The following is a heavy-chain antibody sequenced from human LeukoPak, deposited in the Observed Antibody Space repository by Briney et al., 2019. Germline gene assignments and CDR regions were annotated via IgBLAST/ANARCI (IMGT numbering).Heavy chain of an antibody. V-gene: IGHV3-23*01. D-gene: IGHD4/OR15-4a*01. J-gene: IGHJ4*02. CDR2: IKSGGDKT. CDR3: AKRVGTNSGPFEY. Sequence: GGSLRLSCAASGFTFSNCAMTWVRQAPGEGLAWVSSIKSGGDKTYYADSVQGRFTISRDDSRNTLYLQMNSLRAEDTAVYYCAKRVGTNSGPFEYWGQGVLVTVSS. CDR1: GFTFSNCA.